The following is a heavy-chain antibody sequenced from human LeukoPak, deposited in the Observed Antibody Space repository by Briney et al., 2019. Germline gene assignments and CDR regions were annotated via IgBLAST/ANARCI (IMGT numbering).Heavy chain of an antibody. CDR3: AGQRGYGVFDY. V-gene: IGHV4-59*08. Sequence: PSETLPLTRTVSGGYLSSFYWSWIRPPPGKGLEWIGYIYYSGSTNYNPSLKSRVTISVDTSKNQFSLKLSSVTAADTAVYYCAGQRGYGVFDYWGQGTPVTVSS. D-gene: IGHD5-12*01. CDR1: GGYLSSFY. CDR2: IYYSGST. J-gene: IGHJ4*02.